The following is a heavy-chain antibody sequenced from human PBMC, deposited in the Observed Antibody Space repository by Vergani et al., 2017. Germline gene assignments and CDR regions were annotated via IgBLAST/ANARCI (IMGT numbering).Heavy chain of an antibody. CDR1: GGTFSSYA. CDR2: IISIFGTA. V-gene: IGHV1-69*06. J-gene: IGHJ6*02. CDR3: ATLPFVGSSPYYYGMDV. D-gene: IGHD6-6*01. Sequence: QVQLVQSGAEVKKPGSSVKVSCKASGGTFSSYAISWVRQAPGQGLEWMGGIISIFGTANYAQMFQGGVTITADKSTSTAYMELSSLRSEDTAVYYCATLPFVGSSPYYYGMDVWGQGTTVTVSS.